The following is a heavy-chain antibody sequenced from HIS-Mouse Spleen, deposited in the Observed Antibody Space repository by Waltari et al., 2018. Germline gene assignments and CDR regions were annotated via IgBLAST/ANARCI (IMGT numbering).Heavy chain of an antibody. V-gene: IGHV4-34*01. D-gene: IGHD6-6*01. Sequence: QVQLQQWGAGLLKPSETLSLTCAVYGGSFSGYYWSWIRQPPGKGLEWIGEINHSGSTNYNPSLKSRVTISVDTSKNQFSLKLSSVTAADTAVYYCARVRRGSSYFDYWGQGTLVTVFS. J-gene: IGHJ4*02. CDR1: GGSFSGYY. CDR2: INHSGST. CDR3: ARVRRGSSYFDY.